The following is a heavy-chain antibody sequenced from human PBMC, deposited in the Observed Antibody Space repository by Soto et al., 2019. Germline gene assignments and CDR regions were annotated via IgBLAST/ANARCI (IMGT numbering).Heavy chain of an antibody. V-gene: IGHV3-30-3*01. D-gene: IGHD6-19*01. CDR1: GFTFSSYA. J-gene: IGHJ6*02. CDR2: ISYDGSNK. CDR3: ARNGYSSGWYDYYYYGMDV. Sequence: GGSLRLSCAASGFTFSSYAMHWVRQAPGKGLEWVAVISYDGSNKYYADSVKGRFTISRDNSKNTLYLQMNSLRAEDTAVYYCARNGYSSGWYDYYYYGMDVWGQGTTVTV.